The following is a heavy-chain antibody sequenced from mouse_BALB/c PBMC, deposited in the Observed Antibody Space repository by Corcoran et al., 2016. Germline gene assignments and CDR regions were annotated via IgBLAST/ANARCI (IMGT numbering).Heavy chain of an antibody. D-gene: IGHD2-3*01. V-gene: IGHV9-4*02. CDR3: ARSDGYFDY. CDR1: GYTFTTAG. Sequence: QIQLVQSGPELKKPGETVRISCKASGYTFTTAGMQWVQKMPGKGLKWIGWINTHSGVPKYAEDFKGRFAVSLETSASTAYLQISNLKNEDTATYFCARSDGYFDYWGQGTTLTVSS. J-gene: IGHJ2*01. CDR2: INTHSGVP.